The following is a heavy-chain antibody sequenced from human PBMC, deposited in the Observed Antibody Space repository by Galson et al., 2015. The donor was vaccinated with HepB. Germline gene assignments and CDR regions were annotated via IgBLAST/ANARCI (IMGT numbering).Heavy chain of an antibody. CDR2: ITSSGSTV. D-gene: IGHD3-22*01. Sequence: SVRLSCAASGFTFSAYYMTWIRQAPGKGLEWVACITSSGSTVFSADSVQGRFTISRDSAKNSLYLQMNSLRAEDTAVYYCARLYYDTSGSDSFDVWGPGTMVTVSP. V-gene: IGHV3-11*01. CDR1: GFTFSAYY. J-gene: IGHJ3*01. CDR3: ARLYYDTSGSDSFDV.